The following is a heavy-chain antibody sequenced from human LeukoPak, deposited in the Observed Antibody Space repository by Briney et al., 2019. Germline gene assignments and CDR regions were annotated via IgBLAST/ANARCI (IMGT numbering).Heavy chain of an antibody. CDR1: GGSISSYY. CDR2: IYYSGST. Sequence: SETLSLTCTVSGGSISSYYWSWIRQPPGKGLEWLGYIYYSGSTDYNPSLKSRVTISVDTSKNQFSLKLSSMTAADTAVYYCARTLRRSSSWYPNGGYFDYWGQGTLVTVSS. D-gene: IGHD6-13*01. V-gene: IGHV4-59*01. J-gene: IGHJ4*02. CDR3: ARTLRRSSSWYPNGGYFDY.